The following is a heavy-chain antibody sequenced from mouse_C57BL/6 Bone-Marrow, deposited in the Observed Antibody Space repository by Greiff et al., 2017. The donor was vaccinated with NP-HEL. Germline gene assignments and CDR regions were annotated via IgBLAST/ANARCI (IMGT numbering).Heavy chain of an antibody. J-gene: IGHJ3*01. Sequence: VQLQQPGAELVMPGASVKLSCKASGYTFTSYWMHWVKQRPGQGLEWIGEIDPSDSYTNYNQKFKGKSTLTVDKSSSTAYMQLSSLTSEDSAVYYCARDGYRAWFAYWGQGTLVTVSA. D-gene: IGHD2-3*01. CDR1: GYTFTSYW. CDR3: ARDGYRAWFAY. CDR2: IDPSDSYT. V-gene: IGHV1-69*01.